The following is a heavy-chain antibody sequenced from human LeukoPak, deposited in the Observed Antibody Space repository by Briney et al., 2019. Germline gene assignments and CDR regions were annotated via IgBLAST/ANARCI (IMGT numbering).Heavy chain of an antibody. CDR1: GDSISSYY. J-gene: IGHJ3*02. CDR3: ARDKDYFDSGGAFDI. D-gene: IGHD3-22*01. Sequence: PETLSLTCTVSGDSISSYYWSWIRQPPGKGLEWIGYIYYSGSTNYNPSLKSRVTMSVDTSKNQFSLKLSSVTAADTAVYYCARDKDYFDSGGAFDIWGQGTMVTVSS. CDR2: IYYSGST. V-gene: IGHV4-59*01.